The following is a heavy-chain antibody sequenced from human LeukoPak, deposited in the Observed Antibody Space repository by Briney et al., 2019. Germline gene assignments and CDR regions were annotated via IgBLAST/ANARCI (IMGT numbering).Heavy chain of an antibody. Sequence: GGSLRLSCVASGFTFSSRDWMTWVRQAPGKGLEWVANIKQDGSEKYYVDSVKGRFTISRDNAKNSLYLQMNSLGAEDTALYFCARGGSYFAQWGQGTLVTVSS. CDR3: ARGGSYFAQ. V-gene: IGHV3-7*01. CDR1: GFTFSSRDW. CDR2: IKQDGSEK. D-gene: IGHD1-26*01. J-gene: IGHJ4*02.